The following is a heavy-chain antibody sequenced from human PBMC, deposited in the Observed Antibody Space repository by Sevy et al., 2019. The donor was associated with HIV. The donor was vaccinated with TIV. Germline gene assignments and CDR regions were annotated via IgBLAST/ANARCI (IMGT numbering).Heavy chain of an antibody. J-gene: IGHJ1*01. V-gene: IGHV3-7*01. CDR1: GLTFSSYW. Sequence: GGSLRLSCAASGLTFSSYWMTWVRQAPGKGLEWVANINQGGSQEYYVDSVKGRFTISRDNAKNSPYLQMNSLRAEDTAVYYCTSILPAGVPAEYFQHWGQGTLVTVSS. CDR2: INQGGSQE. D-gene: IGHD2-2*01. CDR3: TSILPAGVPAEYFQH.